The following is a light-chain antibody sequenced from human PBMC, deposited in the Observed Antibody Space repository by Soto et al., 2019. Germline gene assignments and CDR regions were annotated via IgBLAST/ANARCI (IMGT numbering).Light chain of an antibody. Sequence: TLCLSPGERATLSCRASQSVSRNLAWYQQKPGQAPRLLIYDASNRATGIPARFSGSGSVTDFTLTISSLEPEDFAVYYCQQRSNWATCGPVTKVDIK. J-gene: IGKJ3*01. CDR3: QQRSNWAT. V-gene: IGKV3-11*01. CDR2: DAS. CDR1: QSVSRN.